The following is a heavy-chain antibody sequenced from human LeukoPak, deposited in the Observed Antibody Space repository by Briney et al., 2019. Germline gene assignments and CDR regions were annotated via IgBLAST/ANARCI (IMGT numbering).Heavy chain of an antibody. Sequence: PGGSLRLSCAASGFXFSSYSINWVRQAPGKGLEWVSYISSSSTTIYHAASVKGRFTISRDNAKNSLYLQMNSLRDEDTAMYYCATYAVAGTEYWGQGTLLTVSS. CDR3: ATYAVAGTEY. V-gene: IGHV3-48*02. CDR2: ISSSSTTI. D-gene: IGHD6-19*01. CDR1: GFXFSSYS. J-gene: IGHJ4*02.